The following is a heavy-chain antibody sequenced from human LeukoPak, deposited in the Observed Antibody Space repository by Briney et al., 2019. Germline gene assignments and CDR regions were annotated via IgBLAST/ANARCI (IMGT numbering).Heavy chain of an antibody. V-gene: IGHV3-48*04. J-gene: IGHJ4*02. CDR1: GFTFSSYG. CDR2: ISSSGSTI. Sequence: GGTLRLSCAASGFTFSSYGMSWVRQAPGKGLEWVSYISSSGSTIYYADSVKGRFTISRDNAKNSLYLQMNSLRAEDTAVYYCARDRSTIVRSFDYWGQGTLVTVSS. CDR3: ARDRSTIVRSFDY. D-gene: IGHD1-26*01.